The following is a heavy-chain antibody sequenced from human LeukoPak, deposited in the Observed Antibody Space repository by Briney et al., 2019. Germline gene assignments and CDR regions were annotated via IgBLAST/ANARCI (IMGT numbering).Heavy chain of an antibody. CDR2: ISSSSSYI. V-gene: IGHV3-21*01. CDR3: ARDPDGDIVVVPAAMRNWYFDL. CDR1: GFTFSSYS. D-gene: IGHD2-2*01. Sequence: GGSLRLSCAASGFTFSSYSMNWVRQAPGKGLEWVSSISSSSSYIYYADSVKGRFTISRDNAKNSLYLQMNSLRAEDTAVYYCARDPDGDIVVVPAAMRNWYFDLWGRGTLVTVSS. J-gene: IGHJ2*01.